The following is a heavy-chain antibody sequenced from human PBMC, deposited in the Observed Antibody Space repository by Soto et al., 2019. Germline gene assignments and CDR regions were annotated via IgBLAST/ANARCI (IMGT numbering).Heavy chain of an antibody. D-gene: IGHD3-10*01. Sequence: EVHLVESGGGLVQPGGSLRLSCVASEFTLSDYDMHWVRQATGKGLEWVSRIDISGNTYHACSVQGRFTISRESAKNSWYLQMSSLRVGDTAVYFCVREGLGGHIGPFDIWGQGRMVTASS. V-gene: IGHV3-13*01. CDR2: IDISGNT. CDR3: VREGLGGHIGPFDI. J-gene: IGHJ3*02. CDR1: EFTLSDYD.